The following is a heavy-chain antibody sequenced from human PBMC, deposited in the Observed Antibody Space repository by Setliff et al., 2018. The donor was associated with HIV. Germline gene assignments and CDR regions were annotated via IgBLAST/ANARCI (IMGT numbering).Heavy chain of an antibody. V-gene: IGHV3-66*02. CDR2: IYTGTGT. D-gene: IGHD3-16*01. J-gene: IGHJ2*01. CDR1: GLTVSSNY. Sequence: GGSPRLSCAASGLTVSSNYMSWVRQAPGKGLEWVSVIYTGTGTYYADSVKGRFTISRDNSKNTLYLQMNSLRVEDTAVYYCAREELAAFSYGDRYWYFSLWGRGTLGT. CDR3: AREELAAFSYGDRYWYFSL.